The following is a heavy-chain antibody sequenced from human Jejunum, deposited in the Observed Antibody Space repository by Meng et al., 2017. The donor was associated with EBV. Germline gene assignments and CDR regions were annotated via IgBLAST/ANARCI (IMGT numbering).Heavy chain of an antibody. CDR2: IYYSGNT. V-gene: IGHV4-61*01. CDR3: ARVVDYYERSGYPDF. D-gene: IGHD3-22*01. Sequence: HLPQSGPGMVKPSETLSLHCTVSCGSVSTASYYWSWIRQSPGKGLEWIGYIYYSGNTNYNPSLKSRATITVDTSKNQFSLKLSSVTAADTAVYYCARVVDYYERSGYPDFWGQGTLVTVSS. CDR1: CGSVSTASYY. J-gene: IGHJ4*02.